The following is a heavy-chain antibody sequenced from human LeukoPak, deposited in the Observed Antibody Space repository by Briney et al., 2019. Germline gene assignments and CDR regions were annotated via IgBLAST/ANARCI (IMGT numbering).Heavy chain of an antibody. V-gene: IGHV4-30-2*01. CDR1: GGSISSGGYS. Sequence: PSQTLSLTCAVSGGSISSGGYSWSWIRQPPGKGLEWIGEINHSGSTNYNPSLKSRVTISVDTSKNQFSLKLSSVTAADTAVYYCARGRSSSSGNNWFDPWGQGTLVTVSS. J-gene: IGHJ5*02. D-gene: IGHD6-6*01. CDR3: ARGRSSSSGNNWFDP. CDR2: INHSGST.